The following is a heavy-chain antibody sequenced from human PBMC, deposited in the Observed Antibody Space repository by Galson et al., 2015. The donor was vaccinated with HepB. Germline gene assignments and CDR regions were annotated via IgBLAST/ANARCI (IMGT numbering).Heavy chain of an antibody. CDR2: IWYDGSNK. Sequence: SLRLSCAASGFTFSSYGMHWVRQAPGKGLEWVAVIWYDGSNKYYADSVKGRFTISRDNSKNTLYLQMNSLRAEDTAVYYCASEGAPYSGSYPNFDYWGQGTLVTVSS. CDR1: GFTFSSYG. J-gene: IGHJ4*02. CDR3: ASEGAPYSGSYPNFDY. V-gene: IGHV3-33*01. D-gene: IGHD1-26*01.